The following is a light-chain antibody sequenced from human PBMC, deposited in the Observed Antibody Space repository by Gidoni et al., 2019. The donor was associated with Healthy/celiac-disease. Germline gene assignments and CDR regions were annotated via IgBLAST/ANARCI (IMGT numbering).Light chain of an antibody. CDR3: QQYGSSPCS. V-gene: IGKV3-20*01. CDR2: GAS. Sequence: IVLTQSPGTLSLSPGERATLSCRASQSVSSSYLAWYQQKPGQAPRLLIYGASSRATGITDRFSGSGSGTDFTLTISRLEPEDFAVYYCQQYGSSPCSFGQGTKLEIK. J-gene: IGKJ2*04. CDR1: QSVSSSY.